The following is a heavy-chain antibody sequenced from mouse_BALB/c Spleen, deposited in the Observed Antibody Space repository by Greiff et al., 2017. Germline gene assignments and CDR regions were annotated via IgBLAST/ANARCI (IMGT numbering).Heavy chain of an antibody. Sequence: VQLQQSGPELVRPGVSVKISCKGSGYTFTDYAMPWVKQSHAKSLEWIGVISTYYGNTNYNQKFKGKATMTVDKSSSTAYMELARLTSEDSAIYYCARRTGTGYFDYWGQGTTLTVSS. CDR2: ISTYYGNT. D-gene: IGHD4-1*01. CDR3: ARRTGTGYFDY. CDR1: GYTFTDYA. V-gene: IGHV1-67*01. J-gene: IGHJ2*01.